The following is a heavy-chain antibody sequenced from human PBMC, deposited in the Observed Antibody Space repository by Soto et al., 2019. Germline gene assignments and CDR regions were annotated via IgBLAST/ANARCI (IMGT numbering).Heavy chain of an antibody. CDR2: IYTSGST. D-gene: IGHD3-22*01. V-gene: IGHV4-4*07. Sequence: PSETLSLTCTVSCGSIIRYYWSWIRQPAGKGLEWIGRIYTSGSTNYNPSLKSRVTMSVDTSKNQFSLKLSSVTAADTAVYYCARAGRITMSYYYYYGMDVWGQGTTVTVSS. CDR3: ARAGRITMSYYYYYGMDV. J-gene: IGHJ6*02. CDR1: CGSIIRYY.